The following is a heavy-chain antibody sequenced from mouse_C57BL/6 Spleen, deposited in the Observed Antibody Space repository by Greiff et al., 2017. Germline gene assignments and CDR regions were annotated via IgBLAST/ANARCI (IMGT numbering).Heavy chain of an antibody. CDR2: INPNNGGP. Sequence: VQLQQSGPELVKPGASVKLSCTASGYTFTDYNMHWVKQSHGKSLEWVGYINPNNGGPSYNQKVTGKATLTVNKSSSTAYMELRSLPSEDSAGYYCAADPYFDYWGQVTTLTVSS. CDR3: AADPYFDY. CDR1: GYTFTDYN. J-gene: IGHJ2*01. V-gene: IGHV1-22*01.